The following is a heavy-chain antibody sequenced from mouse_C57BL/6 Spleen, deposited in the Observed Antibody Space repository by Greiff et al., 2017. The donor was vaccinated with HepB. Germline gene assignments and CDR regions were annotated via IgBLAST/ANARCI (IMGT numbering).Heavy chain of an antibody. CDR2: IDPENGDT. CDR1: GFNIKDDY. CDR3: TTPDYSGSSSWYFDV. Sequence: VQLQQSGAELVRPGASVKLSCTASGFNIKDDYMHWVKQRPEQGLEWIGWIDPENGDTEYASKFQGKATITADTSSNTAYLQLSSLTSEDTAVYCCTTPDYSGSSSWYFDVWGTGTTVTVSS. V-gene: IGHV14-4*01. J-gene: IGHJ1*03. D-gene: IGHD1-1*01.